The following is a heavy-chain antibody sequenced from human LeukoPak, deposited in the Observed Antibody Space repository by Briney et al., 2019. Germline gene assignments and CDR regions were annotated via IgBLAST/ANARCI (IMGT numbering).Heavy chain of an antibody. D-gene: IGHD6-13*01. CDR3: AGYSSSWEVVY. V-gene: IGHV3-30*03. CDR1: GFTFSSYG. Sequence: QPGGSLRLSCAASGFTFSSYGMHWVRQAPGKGLEWVAVISYDGSNKYYADSVKGRFTISRDNSKDTLYLQMNSLRAEDTAVYYCAGYSSSWEVVYWGQGTLVTVSS. CDR2: ISYDGSNK. J-gene: IGHJ4*02.